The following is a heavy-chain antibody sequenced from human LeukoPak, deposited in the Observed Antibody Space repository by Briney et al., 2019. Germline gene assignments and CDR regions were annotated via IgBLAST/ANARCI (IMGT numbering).Heavy chain of an antibody. V-gene: IGHV4-4*07. J-gene: IGHJ4*02. CDR3: SRDGLYSNGYSYFDY. CDR2: VHASGTT. CDR1: GVSLTTYH. D-gene: IGHD3-22*01. Sequence: SETLSHTCSVSGVSLTTYHASWVRQPAGKGLEWIGRVHASGTTNYNPSIESRVTMSVHTSKNQSSLMLTSMTAAATAVYYCSRDGLYSNGYSYFDYWGQGTLVTVSS.